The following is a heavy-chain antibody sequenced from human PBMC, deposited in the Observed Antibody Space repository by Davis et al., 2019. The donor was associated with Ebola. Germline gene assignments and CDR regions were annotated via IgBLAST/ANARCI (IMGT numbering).Heavy chain of an antibody. Sequence: ASVKVSCKASGYTFTGYYMHWVRQAPGQGLEWMGRINPNSGGTNYAQKFQGRVTITRDTSATTAYMELSSLKSEDTALYYCARDYSSDCDIWGQGTLVTVSS. D-gene: IGHD6-19*01. J-gene: IGHJ4*02. V-gene: IGHV1-2*06. CDR3: ARDYSSDCDI. CDR2: INPNSGGT. CDR1: GYTFTGYY.